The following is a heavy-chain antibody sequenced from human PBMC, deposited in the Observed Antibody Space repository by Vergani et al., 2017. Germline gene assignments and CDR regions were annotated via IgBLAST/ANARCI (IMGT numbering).Heavy chain of an antibody. V-gene: IGHV3-30*03. CDR3: ATDLGSSTSSTFDY. D-gene: IGHD2-2*01. CDR1: GFTFISYG. CDR2: FSYDGSNK. J-gene: IGHJ4*02. Sequence: QVQLVESGGGVFQPGRSLRLSCAASGFTFISYGMHWVRQAPGKGLGWVAVFSYDGSNKYYPDSVKGRFTISRDNSKNTLYLQMNSLRAEETAVYYCATDLGSSTSSTFDYWGQGTLVTVSS.